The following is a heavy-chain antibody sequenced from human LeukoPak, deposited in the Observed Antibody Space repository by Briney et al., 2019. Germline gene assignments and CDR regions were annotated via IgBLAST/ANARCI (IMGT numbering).Heavy chain of an antibody. D-gene: IGHD6-6*01. Sequence: GGSLRLSCAASGFTFSSYSMNWVRQAPGKGLEWVSSISSSSSYIYYAGSVKGRFTISRDNAKNSLYLQMSSLRAEDTAVYYCAKHPNQLGVDYWGQGTLVTVSS. J-gene: IGHJ4*02. CDR2: ISSSSSYI. V-gene: IGHV3-21*01. CDR3: AKHPNQLGVDY. CDR1: GFTFSSYS.